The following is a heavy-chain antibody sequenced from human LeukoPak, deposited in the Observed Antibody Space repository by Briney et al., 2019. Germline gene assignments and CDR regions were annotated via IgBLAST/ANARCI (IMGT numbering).Heavy chain of an antibody. CDR1: GASISTFY. J-gene: IGHJ5*02. V-gene: IGHV4-59*01. CDR2: IYSSGST. D-gene: IGHD3-16*01. Sequence: SETLSLTCAVSGASISTFYWSWIRQPPGKGLEWIGYIYSSGSTNYNPSLKSRVTMSVDTSKNQFSLKVSSVTAADTAIYYCARESGSYLWRSWLNPWGQGTLVTVSS. CDR3: ARESGSYLWRSWLNP.